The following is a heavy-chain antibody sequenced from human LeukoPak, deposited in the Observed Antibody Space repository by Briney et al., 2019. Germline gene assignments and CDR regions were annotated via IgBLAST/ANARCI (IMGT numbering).Heavy chain of an antibody. CDR2: T. V-gene: IGHV5-51*01. J-gene: IGHJ4*02. D-gene: IGHD6-6*01. Sequence: TRYSPSFRGQVTISADKSISTAYLQWSSLKASDTAMYYCARLRSIAARGGFDYWGQGTLVTVSS. CDR3: ARLRSIAARGGFDY.